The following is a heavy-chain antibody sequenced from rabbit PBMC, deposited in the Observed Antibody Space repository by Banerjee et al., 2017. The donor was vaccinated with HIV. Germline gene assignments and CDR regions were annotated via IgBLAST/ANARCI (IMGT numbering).Heavy chain of an antibody. CDR2: IYTGSDTT. CDR1: GFDFSSSYY. V-gene: IGHV1S40*01. Sequence: QSLEESGGDLVKPGASLTLTCTASGFDFSSSYYMCWVRQAPGKGLELIACIYTGSDTTWHASWAKGRFTISKTSSTTVTLQMTSLTAADTATYFCVRAGVYAGSSSYTGFDFNLWGQGTLVTVS. CDR3: VRAGVYAGSSSYTGFDFNL. D-gene: IGHD8-1*01. J-gene: IGHJ4*01.